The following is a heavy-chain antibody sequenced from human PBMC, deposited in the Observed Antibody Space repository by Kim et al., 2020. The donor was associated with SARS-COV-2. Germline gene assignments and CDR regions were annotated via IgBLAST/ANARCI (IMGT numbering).Heavy chain of an antibody. Sequence: KYYVDSVKGRFTISRDNAKNSLYLQMNSLRAEDTAVYYCATLWTVTVLDYWGQGTLVTVSS. J-gene: IGHJ4*02. CDR2: K. D-gene: IGHD4-17*01. CDR3: ATLWTVTVLDY. V-gene: IGHV3-7*01.